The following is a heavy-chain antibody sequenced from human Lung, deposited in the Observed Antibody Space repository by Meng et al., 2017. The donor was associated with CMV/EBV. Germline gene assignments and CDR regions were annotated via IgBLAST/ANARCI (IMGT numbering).Heavy chain of an antibody. D-gene: IGHD2-15*01. J-gene: IGHJ4*02. V-gene: IGHV7-4-1*02. Sequence: QPGSSGSEFKKPGASGKVSCKASGYNFTSYAMNWVRQAPGQGLEWMGWINTNTGNPTYAQGFTGRFVFSLDTPVSTAYLQISSLKAADTAVYYCARLYCSGGSCYTIDYWGQGTLVTVS. CDR1: GYNFTSYA. CDR2: INTNTGNP. CDR3: ARLYCSGGSCYTIDY.